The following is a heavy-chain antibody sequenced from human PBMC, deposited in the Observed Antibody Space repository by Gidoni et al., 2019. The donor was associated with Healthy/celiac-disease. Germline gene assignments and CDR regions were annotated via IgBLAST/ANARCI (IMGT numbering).Heavy chain of an antibody. CDR1: GYTFTRSY. CDR3: ARGPSGAIAARVPWFDP. V-gene: IGHV1-2*02. J-gene: IGHJ5*02. CDR2: INPNSGGT. D-gene: IGHD6-6*01. Sequence: QVQLVQSGAEVKKPGPSVKVSSTASGYTFTRSYMHWVRKAPGQGLEWMGWINPNSGGTNYAQKFQGRVTMTRDTSISTAYMELSRLRSDDTAVYYCARGPSGAIAARVPWFDPWGQGTLVTVSS.